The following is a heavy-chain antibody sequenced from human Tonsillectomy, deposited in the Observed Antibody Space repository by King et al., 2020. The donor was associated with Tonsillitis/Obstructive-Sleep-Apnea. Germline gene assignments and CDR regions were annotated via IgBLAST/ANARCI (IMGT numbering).Heavy chain of an antibody. CDR2: IDPSDSYT. CDR3: ARIHYSDILTGWDYYYYMDV. V-gene: IGHV5-10-1*01. D-gene: IGHD3-9*01. CDR1: GYSFTSYW. Sequence: VQLVECGAEVKKPGESLRISCKGSGYSFTSYWISWVRQMPGKGLEWMGRIDPSDSYTNDSPSFQGHVTISADKSISTAYLQWSSLKASDTAMYYCARIHYSDILTGWDYYYYMDVWGKGTTVTVSS. J-gene: IGHJ6*03.